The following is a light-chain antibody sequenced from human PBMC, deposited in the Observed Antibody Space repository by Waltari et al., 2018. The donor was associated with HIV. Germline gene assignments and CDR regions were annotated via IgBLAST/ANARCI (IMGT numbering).Light chain of an antibody. CDR1: KLGNKY. J-gene: IGLJ2*01. V-gene: IGLV3-1*01. Sequence: SYDLTQPPSVSVSPGQTASITCSGDKLGNKYACWYQQKPGQSPVLGIYQDTKRPSGIPWRFSGSHSGNTATLTVSGTQAMDEADYYCQAWDSSTVLFGGGTTLTVL. CDR2: QDT. CDR3: QAWDSSTVL.